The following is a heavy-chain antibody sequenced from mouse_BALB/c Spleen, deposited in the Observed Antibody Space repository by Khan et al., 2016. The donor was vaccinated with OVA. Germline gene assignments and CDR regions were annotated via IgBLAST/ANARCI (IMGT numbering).Heavy chain of an antibody. CDR1: GYSITSDYA. J-gene: IGHJ2*01. V-gene: IGHV3-2*02. CDR2: ISYSGST. CDR3: ASYRYDGYFAY. Sequence: EVQLQESGPGLVKPSQSLSLTCTVTGYSITSDYAWNWIRQFPGNKLERVAYISYSGSTSYNPSIKSRISITRAKSKNQFFMQLNSVTTEDTATYYCASYRYDGYFAYWGQGTPPTVSS. D-gene: IGHD2-14*01.